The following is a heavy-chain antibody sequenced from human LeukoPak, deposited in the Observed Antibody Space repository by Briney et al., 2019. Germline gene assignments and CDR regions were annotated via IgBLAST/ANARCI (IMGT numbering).Heavy chain of an antibody. CDR3: ARVSHTAMVTWYFDY. CDR2: INPSGGST. D-gene: IGHD5-18*01. V-gene: IGHV1-46*01. J-gene: IGHJ4*02. CDR1: GYTFTSYY. Sequence: ASVKVSCKASGYTFTSYYMHWVRQAPGQGLEWMGIINPSGGSTSYAQKFQGRVTMTRGMSTSTVYMELSSLRSEDTAVYYCARVSHTAMVTWYFDYWGQGTLVTVSS.